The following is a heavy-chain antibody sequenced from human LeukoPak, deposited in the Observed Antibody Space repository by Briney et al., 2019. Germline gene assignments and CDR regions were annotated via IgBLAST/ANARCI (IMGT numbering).Heavy chain of an antibody. V-gene: IGHV1-46*01. Sequence: ASVKVSCKASGYRFTSYYMHWIRQAPGQGLEWMGVINTSGGSTSYEQKFQDRVTMTRDTFTSTVYMELSSLRSEDTAVYYCARGSRWLGDYWGQGTLVTVSS. J-gene: IGHJ4*02. D-gene: IGHD5-24*01. CDR1: GYRFTSYY. CDR2: INTSGGST. CDR3: ARGSRWLGDY.